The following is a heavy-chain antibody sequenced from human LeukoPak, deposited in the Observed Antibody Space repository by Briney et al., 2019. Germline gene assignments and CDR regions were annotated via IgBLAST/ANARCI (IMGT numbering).Heavy chain of an antibody. Sequence: ASVKVSFKASGYSFTRYFIHWVRQAPGQGLEWMGIIIPSDGSTSYAPKFQGRVTMTRDTSTSTVYMELSSLGSEDTAVYYCARGKVVTMVRGVIITYFDYWGQGTLVTVSS. D-gene: IGHD3-10*01. J-gene: IGHJ4*02. CDR3: ARGKVVTMVRGVIITYFDY. CDR1: GYSFTRYF. V-gene: IGHV1-46*01. CDR2: IIPSDGST.